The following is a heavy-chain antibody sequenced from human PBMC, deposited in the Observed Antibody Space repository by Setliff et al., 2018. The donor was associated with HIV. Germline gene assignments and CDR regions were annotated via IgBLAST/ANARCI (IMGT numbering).Heavy chain of an antibody. D-gene: IGHD4-17*01. CDR2: ISRDGNTI. CDR3: ARDKDEDYGSTSFDY. J-gene: IGHJ4*02. V-gene: IGHV3-11*01. CDR1: GFTFIDYA. Sequence: PGGSLRLSCATSGFTFIDYALNWVRQAPGGGLEWVSSISRDGNTIYYADSVKGRFTISRDNAKNSLYLQLNSLRPEDTAVYYCARDKDEDYGSTSFDYWGQGILVTVSS.